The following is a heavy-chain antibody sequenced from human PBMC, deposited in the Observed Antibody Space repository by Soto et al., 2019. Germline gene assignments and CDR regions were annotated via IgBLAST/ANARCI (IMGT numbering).Heavy chain of an antibody. V-gene: IGHV4-39*01. CDR2: IYYSGST. CDR1: GGSISSSSYY. J-gene: IGHJ4*02. CDR3: ARHSIRQGGY. Sequence: SETLSLTCTVSGGSISSSSYYWGWIRQPPGKGLEWIGSIYYSGSTYYNPSLKSRVTISVDTSKNQFSLKLSSVTAADTAVYYCARHSIRQGGYWGQGTLVTVSS. D-gene: IGHD2-21*01.